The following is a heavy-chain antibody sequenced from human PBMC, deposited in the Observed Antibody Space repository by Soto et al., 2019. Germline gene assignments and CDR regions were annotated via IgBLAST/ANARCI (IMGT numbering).Heavy chain of an antibody. CDR2: IYYSGST. V-gene: IGHV4-39*01. J-gene: IGHJ4*02. CDR1: GGSISSSSYY. D-gene: IGHD3-22*01. Sequence: QLQLQESGPGLVKPSETLSLTCTVSGGSISSSSYYWGWIRQPPGKGLEWIGSIYYSGSTYYNPSLKSRVTIAVDTPKNQFSLKLRSVTAADTAVYYCARFHRPPRYCYDSSGYRDYWGQGTLVTVSS. CDR3: ARFHRPPRYCYDSSGYRDY.